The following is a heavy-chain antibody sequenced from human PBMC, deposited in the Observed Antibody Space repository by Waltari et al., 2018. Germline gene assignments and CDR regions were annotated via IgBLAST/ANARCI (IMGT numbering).Heavy chain of an antibody. CDR3: ARDLPSGYNYGYFDY. CDR2: ISSSSSTI. CDR1: GFTFSSFS. J-gene: IGHJ4*02. D-gene: IGHD5-18*01. V-gene: IGHV3-48*01. Sequence: EVQLVESGGGLVQPGGSLRLSCAASGFTFSSFSMNWVRQAPGKGLEWVSYISSSSSTIYYADSVKGRFTISRDNAKNSLYLQMNSLRAEDTAVYYCARDLPSGYNYGYFDYWGQGTLVTVSS.